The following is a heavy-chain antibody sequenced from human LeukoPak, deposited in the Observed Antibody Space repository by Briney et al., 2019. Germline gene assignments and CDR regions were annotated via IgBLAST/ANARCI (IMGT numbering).Heavy chain of an antibody. J-gene: IGHJ4*02. CDR3: ARDNVAVAGTFDY. V-gene: IGHV3-33*01. CDR1: GFTFSSYG. CDR2: IWYDGSNK. Sequence: PGGSLRLSCAASGFTFSSYGMHWVRQAPGKGLEWVAVIWYDGSNKYYADSVKGRFTISRDNSKNTPYLQMNSLRAEDTAVYYCARDNVAVAGTFDYWGQGTLVTVSS. D-gene: IGHD6-19*01.